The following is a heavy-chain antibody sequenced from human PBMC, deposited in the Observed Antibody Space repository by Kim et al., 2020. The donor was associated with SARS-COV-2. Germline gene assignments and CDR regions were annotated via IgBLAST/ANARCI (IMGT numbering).Heavy chain of an antibody. D-gene: IGHD6-13*01. V-gene: IGHV3-23*01. Sequence: GGSLRLSCAASGFTFSSYAMSWVRQAPGKGLEWVSAISGSGGSTYYADSVKGRFTISRDNSKNTLYLQMNSLRAEDTAVYYCAKPPVDSSPPRVVYYFDYWGQGTLVTVSS. CDR3: AKPPVDSSPPRVVYYFDY. CDR2: ISGSGGST. J-gene: IGHJ4*02. CDR1: GFTFSSYA.